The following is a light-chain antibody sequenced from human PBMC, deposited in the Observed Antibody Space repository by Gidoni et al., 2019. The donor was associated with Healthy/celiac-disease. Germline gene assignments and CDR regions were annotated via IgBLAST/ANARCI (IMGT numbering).Light chain of an antibody. CDR1: QDISNY. CDR2: DAS. V-gene: IGKV1-33*01. J-gene: IGKJ4*01. CDR3: QQYDNLPRGLT. Sequence: DIQMTQSPSSLSASVGDRVTITCQASQDISNYLNWYQQKPGKAPKLLIYDASNLETGVPSRFSGSGSWTDFTFTISSLQPEDIATYYCQQYDNLPRGLTFGGGTKVEIK.